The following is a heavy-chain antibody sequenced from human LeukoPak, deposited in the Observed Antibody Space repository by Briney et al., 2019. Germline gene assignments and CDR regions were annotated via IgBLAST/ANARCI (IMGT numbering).Heavy chain of an antibody. J-gene: IGHJ6*02. V-gene: IGHV4-31*03. CDR2: IYYSGTT. D-gene: IGHD2-2*01. CDR3: ARELVPVANAHIYGMDV. CDR1: GGSISSGGYY. Sequence: SQTLSLTCTVSGGSISSGGYYWSWIRQHPGKGLEWIGYIYYSGTTYYNPPLKSRVTISVDTSKNQFSLKLNSVTAADTAVYYCARELVPVANAHIYGMDVWGQGTTVTVSS.